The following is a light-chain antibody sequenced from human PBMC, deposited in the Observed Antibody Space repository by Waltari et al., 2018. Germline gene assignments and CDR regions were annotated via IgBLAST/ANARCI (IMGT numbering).Light chain of an antibody. V-gene: IGKV3-15*01. J-gene: IGKJ1*01. CDR2: GAS. Sequence: EILLTQSPATLSVSPGERATLPCRASQSVNSNLAWYQQKPGQAPRLLIYGASTRATGVPARFSGSGSGTDFTLTISSLQPDDFATYYCQQYNSDDWTFGQGTKVEI. CDR3: QQYNSDDWT. CDR1: QSVNSN.